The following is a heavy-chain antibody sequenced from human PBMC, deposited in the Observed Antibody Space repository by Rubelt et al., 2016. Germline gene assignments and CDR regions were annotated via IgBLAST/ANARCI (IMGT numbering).Heavy chain of an antibody. Sequence: QVHLVQSGAEVKKPGASVKVSCKASGYTFTDFYIHWVRQAPGQGLEWLGWINTKTGDPAYAQGLTGRFVFSLDTSVSTAYRQISSLKAEDTAVYYCARDKYSSSFIDYWGQGTLVTVSS. CDR3: ARDKYSSSFIDY. J-gene: IGHJ4*02. D-gene: IGHD6-6*01. V-gene: IGHV7-4-1*02. CDR2: INTKTGDP. CDR1: GYTFTDFY.